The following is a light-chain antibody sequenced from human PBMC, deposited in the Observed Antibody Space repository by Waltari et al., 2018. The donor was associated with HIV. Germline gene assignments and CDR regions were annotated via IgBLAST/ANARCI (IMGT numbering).Light chain of an antibody. J-gene: IGLJ2*01. CDR1: SGHSSYA. Sequence: QLVLTQSPSASASLGASVKLTCTLSSGHSSYAIAWHQQQPEKGPRYLMSLHSDGSHNKGDGIPDRFSGSSSGAERYLTISSLQSEDEADYYCQTWGTGIQVFGGGTKLTVL. CDR2: LHSDGSH. V-gene: IGLV4-69*01. CDR3: QTWGTGIQV.